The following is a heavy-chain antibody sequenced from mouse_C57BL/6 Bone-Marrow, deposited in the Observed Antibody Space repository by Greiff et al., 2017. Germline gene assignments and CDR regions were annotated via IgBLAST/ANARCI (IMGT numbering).Heavy chain of an antibody. J-gene: IGHJ3*01. CDR1: GYPFKSYG. CDR3: ARWGYVGTVAY. V-gene: IGHV1-81*01. D-gene: IGHD3-1*01. Sequence: QVQLQQSGAELARPGASVKLSCKASGYPFKSYGISWVKQRTGQGLEWIGEIYPRSGNTYYTEKFKGKATLTADKSSSTSYMELRSLTSEDSAVYFCARWGYVGTVAYWGQGTLVTVSA. CDR2: IYPRSGNT.